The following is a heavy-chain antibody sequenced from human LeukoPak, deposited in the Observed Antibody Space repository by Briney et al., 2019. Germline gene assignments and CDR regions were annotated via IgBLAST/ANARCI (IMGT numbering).Heavy chain of an antibody. V-gene: IGHV4-59*08. CDR1: GGSISVYY. D-gene: IGHD3-22*01. Sequence: SGTLSLTCTVSGGSISVYYWSWIRQPPGKGLEWIGYIYYSGSTNYNPSLKSRVTISVDTSKNQFSLKLSSVTAADTAVYYCARHSKYYYDSSGSYVGYFQHWGQGTLVTVSS. J-gene: IGHJ1*01. CDR2: IYYSGST. CDR3: ARHSKYYYDSSGSYVGYFQH.